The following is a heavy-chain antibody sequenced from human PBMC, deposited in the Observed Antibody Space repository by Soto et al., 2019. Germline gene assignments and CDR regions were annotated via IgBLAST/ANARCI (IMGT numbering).Heavy chain of an antibody. CDR1: GLTFCIYA. CDR3: ASDSDYGDYYYYGMDV. D-gene: IGHD4-17*01. CDR2: ISYDGSNK. Sequence: SLKLSCAASGLTFCIYAMPGVRQAPGKGLEWVAVISYDGSNKYYADSVKCRFTISRDNSKNTLYLQMNSLRAEDTAVYYCASDSDYGDYYYYGMDVWGQGTTVTVSS. V-gene: IGHV3-30-3*01. J-gene: IGHJ6*02.